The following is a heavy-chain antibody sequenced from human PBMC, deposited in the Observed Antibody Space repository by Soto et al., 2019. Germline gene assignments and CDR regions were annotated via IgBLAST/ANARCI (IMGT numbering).Heavy chain of an antibody. CDR1: GGSVSSGSCY. J-gene: IGHJ4*02. Sequence: SETLSLTCTVSGGSVSSGSCYWSWIRQPPVRGLEWIGYIFNSGSTNYNPSLKSRVTISVDTSKNQFSLKLSSETAADTAVYYCARVSYDTSGSYFDYWGQGTLVTVSS. CDR2: IFNSGST. D-gene: IGHD3-22*01. V-gene: IGHV4-61*01. CDR3: ARVSYDTSGSYFDY.